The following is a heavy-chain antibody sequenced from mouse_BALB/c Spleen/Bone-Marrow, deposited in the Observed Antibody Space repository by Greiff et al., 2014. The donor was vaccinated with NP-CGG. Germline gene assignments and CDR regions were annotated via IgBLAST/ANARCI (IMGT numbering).Heavy chain of an antibody. CDR1: GFTFTDYY. V-gene: IGHV7-3*02. J-gene: IGHJ1*01. CDR3: ARDITTATGNWYFDV. Sequence: EVQLVESGGGLVQPGGSLRLSCATSGFTFTDYYMSWVRQPPGKALEWLGFIRNKAKGYTTDYSASVKGRFTISRDNSQNILYLQMNTLRAEDSATYYCARDITTATGNWYFDVWGAGTTLTVSS. D-gene: IGHD1-2*01. CDR2: IRNKAKGYTT.